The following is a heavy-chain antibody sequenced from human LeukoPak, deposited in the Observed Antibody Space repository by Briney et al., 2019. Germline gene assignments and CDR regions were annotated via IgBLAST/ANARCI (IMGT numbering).Heavy chain of an antibody. Sequence: PSETLSLTCTVSGGSISSYYWSWIRQPAGKGLEWIGRIYTSGSTNYNPSLKSRVTISVDKSKNQFSLKLTSVTAADTAVYYCARGRVSSDYGSVWFDPGARGPWSPSPQ. D-gene: IGHD3-10*01. CDR1: GGSISSYY. CDR2: IYTSGST. V-gene: IGHV4-4*07. CDR3: ARGRVSSDYGSVWFDP. J-gene: IGHJ5*02.